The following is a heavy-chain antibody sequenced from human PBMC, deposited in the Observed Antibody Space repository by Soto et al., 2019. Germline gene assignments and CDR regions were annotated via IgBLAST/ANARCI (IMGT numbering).Heavy chain of an antibody. Sequence: PSETLYITCTVSGGSISSGEYYWSWIRQPPGKGLEWIGSIYYSGSTYYNPSLKSRVTISVDTSKNQFSLKLNSVTAAHTAVYFCSSRHSNPYFHYSGPATLVTVFS. CDR3: SSRHSNPYFHY. D-gene: IGHD6-13*01. CDR1: GGSISSGEYY. J-gene: IGHJ4*01. V-gene: IGHV4-30-4*01. CDR2: IYYSGST.